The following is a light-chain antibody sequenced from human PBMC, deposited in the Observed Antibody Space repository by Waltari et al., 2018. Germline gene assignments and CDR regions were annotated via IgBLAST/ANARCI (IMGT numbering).Light chain of an antibody. J-gene: IGKJ1*01. CDR3: QQYNVWPPWT. Sequence: EVVMTQSPATLSVSPGERATLSCRASQGIHSDLAWYQQKPGQPPRLLIYSASTRATGVPARFTGSGSGTEFTLTVSSLQPEDSAVYYCQQYNVWPPWTFGQGTKMEIK. CDR1: QGIHSD. V-gene: IGKV3-15*01. CDR2: SAS.